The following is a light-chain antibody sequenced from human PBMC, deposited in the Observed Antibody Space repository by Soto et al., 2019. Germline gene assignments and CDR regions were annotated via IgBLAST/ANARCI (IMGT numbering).Light chain of an antibody. CDR1: SSDVGGYNY. V-gene: IGLV2-14*01. CDR2: DVS. CDR3: SSYTSMSTLV. Sequence: QSVLTQPASVSGSPGQSITISCTGTSSDVGGYNYVSWYQQHPGKAPKIMIYDVSNRPSGVSNRFSGSKSGNTASLTISGLQAEDEADYYCSSYTSMSTLVFGGGTKLTVL. J-gene: IGLJ2*01.